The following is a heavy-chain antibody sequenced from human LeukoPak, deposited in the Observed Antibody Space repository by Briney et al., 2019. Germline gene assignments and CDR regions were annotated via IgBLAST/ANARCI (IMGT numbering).Heavy chain of an antibody. CDR1: GGSISSYY. V-gene: IGHV4-4*07. Sequence: KPSETLSLTCTVSGGSISSYYWSWIRQPAGKGPEWIGRIYTSGSTNYNPSLKSRVTMSVDTSKNQFSLKLSSVTAADTAVYYCAREDYYGSGSYWYFDYWGQGTLATVSS. CDR3: AREDYYGSGSYWYFDY. D-gene: IGHD3-10*01. CDR2: IYTSGST. J-gene: IGHJ4*02.